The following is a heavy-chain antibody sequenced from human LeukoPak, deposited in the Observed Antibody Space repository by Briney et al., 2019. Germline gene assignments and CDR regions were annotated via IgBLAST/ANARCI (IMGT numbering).Heavy chain of an antibody. CDR3: ARSSSSWYGYYYYYMDV. CDR1: GFTFSSYE. J-gene: IGHJ6*03. Sequence: GGSLRLSCAASGFTFSSYEMNWVRQAPGQGLEWVSYISSSGSTIYYADSVKGRFTISRDNAKNSLYLQMNSLRAEDTAVYYCARSSSSWYGYYYYYMDVWGKGTTVTISS. V-gene: IGHV3-48*03. D-gene: IGHD6-13*01. CDR2: ISSSGSTI.